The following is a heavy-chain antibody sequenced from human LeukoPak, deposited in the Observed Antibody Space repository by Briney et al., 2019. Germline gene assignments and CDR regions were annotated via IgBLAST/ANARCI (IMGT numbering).Heavy chain of an antibody. CDR1: GFTFSRYA. CDR2: ISGSGGST. J-gene: IGHJ4*02. D-gene: IGHD6-13*01. V-gene: IGHV3-23*01. CDR3: AKGSVAAVVTFIDF. Sequence: GGSLRLSCAASGFTFSRYAMNWVRQAPGKGLEWVSVISGSGGSTYYADSVKGRFTFSRDNSKNTLFLQMNSLRAEDTAVYYCAKGSVAAVVTFIDFWGQGTLVTVSS.